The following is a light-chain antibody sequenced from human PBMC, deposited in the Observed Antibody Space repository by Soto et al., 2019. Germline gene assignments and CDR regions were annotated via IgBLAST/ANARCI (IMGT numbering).Light chain of an antibody. Sequence: QSDLTQPPSASWSPGQSVTISCTGTKNVIGVYDFVSWYQHHPGKAPRLIIYEVVQRPSGVPDRFSGSKSGNTASLTVSGLQAADEADYFCKSYAGSNTYVFGSGTKATVL. V-gene: IGLV2-8*01. CDR3: KSYAGSNTYV. CDR2: EVV. CDR1: KNVIGVYDF. J-gene: IGLJ1*01.